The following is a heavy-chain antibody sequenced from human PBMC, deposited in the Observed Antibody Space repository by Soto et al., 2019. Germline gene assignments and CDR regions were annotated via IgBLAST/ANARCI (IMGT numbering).Heavy chain of an antibody. CDR2: INSDGSST. J-gene: IGHJ4*02. V-gene: IGHV3-74*01. CDR3: ARVFYGDYTPDY. D-gene: IGHD4-17*01. Sequence: GGSLRLSCAASGFTFSSYWMHWVRQAPGKGLVWVSRINSDGSSTSYADSVKGRFTISRDNAKNTLYLQMNSLRAEDTAVYYCARVFYGDYTPDYWGQGTLVTVSS. CDR1: GFTFSSYW.